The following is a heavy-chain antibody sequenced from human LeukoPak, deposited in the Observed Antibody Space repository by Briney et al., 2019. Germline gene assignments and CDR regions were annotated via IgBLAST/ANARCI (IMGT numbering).Heavy chain of an antibody. CDR3: ARDTVSGWPFDY. J-gene: IGHJ4*02. V-gene: IGHV3-21*01. D-gene: IGHD6-19*01. CDR1: GFTFSSYG. CDR2: ISSSSSYI. Sequence: PGGSLRLSCAASGFTFSSYGMNWVRQAPGKGLEWVSSISSSSSYIYYADSVKGRFTISRDNAKNSLYLQMNSLRAEDTAVYYCARDTVSGWPFDYWGQGTLVTVSS.